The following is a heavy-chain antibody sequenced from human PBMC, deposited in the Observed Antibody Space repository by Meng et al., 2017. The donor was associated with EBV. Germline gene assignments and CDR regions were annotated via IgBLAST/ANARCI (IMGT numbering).Heavy chain of an antibody. CDR1: GFTFSSYG. V-gene: IGHV3-30*18. J-gene: IGHJ6*02. Sequence: QGQLVESGGGVVQPGRSLRLSCAASGFTFSSYGMHWVRQAPGKGLEWVAVISYDGSNKYYADSVKGRFTISRDNSKNTLYLQMNSLRAEDTAVYYCAKDRLGYGDYYGMDVWGQGTTVTAP. D-gene: IGHD3-16*01. CDR3: AKDRLGYGDYYGMDV. CDR2: ISYDGSNK.